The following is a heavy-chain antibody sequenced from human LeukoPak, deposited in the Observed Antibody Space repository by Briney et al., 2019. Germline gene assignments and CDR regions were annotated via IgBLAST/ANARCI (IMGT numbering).Heavy chain of an antibody. CDR1: GGSFSGYC. Sequence: PSETLSLTCAVYGGSFSGYCWSWIRQAPGKGLEWIGEINHSGSTNYNPSLKSRVTISVDTSKNQFSLKLSSVTAADTAVYYCAREGSYGSGSWGQGTLVTVSS. D-gene: IGHD5-18*01. J-gene: IGHJ5*02. V-gene: IGHV4-34*01. CDR3: AREGSYGSGS. CDR2: INHSGST.